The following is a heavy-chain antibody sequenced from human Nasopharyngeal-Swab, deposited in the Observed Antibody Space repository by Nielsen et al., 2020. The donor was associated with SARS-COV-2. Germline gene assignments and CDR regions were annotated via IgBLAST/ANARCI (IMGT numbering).Heavy chain of an antibody. V-gene: IGHV4-34*01. D-gene: IGHD3-10*01. CDR1: GGSFSGYY. J-gene: IGHJ6*02. CDR3: AREAPPRPYSYGSGRYYGMDV. CDR2: INHSGST. Sequence: GSLRLSCAVYGGSFSGYYWSWIRQPPGKGLEWIGEINHSGSTNSNPSLKSRVTISVDTSKNQFSLKLSSVTAADTAVYFCAREAPPRPYSYGSGRYYGMDVWGQGTTVTVSS.